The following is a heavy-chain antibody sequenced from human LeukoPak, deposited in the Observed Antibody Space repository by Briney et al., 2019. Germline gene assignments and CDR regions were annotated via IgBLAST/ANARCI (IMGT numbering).Heavy chain of an antibody. Sequence: SGTLSLTCTVSGGSISSSSYYWGWIRQPPGKGLEWIGSIYYSGSTYYNPSLKSRVTISVDTSKSQFSLKLSSVTAADTAVYYCDDSSGYVFDYWGQGTLVTVSS. V-gene: IGHV4-39*01. CDR3: DDSSGYVFDY. J-gene: IGHJ4*02. CDR2: IYYSGST. CDR1: GGSISSSSYY. D-gene: IGHD3-22*01.